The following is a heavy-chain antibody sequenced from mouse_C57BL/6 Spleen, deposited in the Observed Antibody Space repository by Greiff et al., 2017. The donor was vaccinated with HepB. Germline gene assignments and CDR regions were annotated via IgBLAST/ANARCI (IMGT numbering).Heavy chain of an antibody. V-gene: IGHV1-5*01. Sequence: VQLQQSGTVLARPGASVKMSCKTSGYTFTSYWMHWVKQRPGQGLEWIGAIYPGNSDTSYNQKFKGKAKLTAVTSASTAYMELSSLTNEDSAVYYCTRPNYYYGSSYGYFDVWGTGTTVTVSS. CDR3: TRPNYYYGSSYGYFDV. CDR2: IYPGNSDT. J-gene: IGHJ1*03. CDR1: GYTFTSYW. D-gene: IGHD1-1*01.